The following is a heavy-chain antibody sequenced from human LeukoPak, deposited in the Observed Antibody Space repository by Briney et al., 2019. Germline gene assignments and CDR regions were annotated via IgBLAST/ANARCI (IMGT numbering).Heavy chain of an antibody. D-gene: IGHD3-16*01. J-gene: IGHJ6*03. CDR1: GFTFSSYA. V-gene: IGHV3-23*01. CDR2: ISGSGSST. CDR3: ARGPSYYYYFMDV. Sequence: GGSLRLSCAASGFTFSSYAMSWVRQAPGKGLEWVSGISGSGSSTFYADSVRGRSTISRDNSKNTLYLQMNSLRAEDTAVYYCARGPSYYYYFMDVWGKGTTVTVSS.